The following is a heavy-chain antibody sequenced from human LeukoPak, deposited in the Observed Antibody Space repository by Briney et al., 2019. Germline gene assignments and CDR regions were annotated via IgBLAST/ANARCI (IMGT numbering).Heavy chain of an antibody. J-gene: IGHJ4*02. V-gene: IGHV5-51*01. CDR1: GYSFTTYS. CDR3: ARQEATTPRFDY. Sequence: GESLKISCKGSGYSFTTYSSGGVRQIHGKGLEGMGIIYPGDSDTRHSPSFQGQATISADKPISTAYLQWSRLKASDTAMYYCARQEATTPRFDYWGQGTLVTVS. CDR2: IYPGDSDT. D-gene: IGHD5-24*01.